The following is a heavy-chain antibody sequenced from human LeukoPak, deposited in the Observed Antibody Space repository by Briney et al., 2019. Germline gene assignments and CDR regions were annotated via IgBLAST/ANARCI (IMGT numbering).Heavy chain of an antibody. CDR1: GDSVSSNSAA. J-gene: IGHJ4*02. D-gene: IGHD6-13*01. Sequence: SQTLSLTCAISGDSVSSNSAAWNWIRQSPSRGLEWLGRTYYRSKWYNDYAVSAKSRITINPDTSKNQSSLQLNSVTPEDTAVYYCARAKIAAAGTMVDFWGQGTLVTVSS. CDR3: ARAKIAAAGTMVDF. V-gene: IGHV6-1*01. CDR2: TYYRSKWYN.